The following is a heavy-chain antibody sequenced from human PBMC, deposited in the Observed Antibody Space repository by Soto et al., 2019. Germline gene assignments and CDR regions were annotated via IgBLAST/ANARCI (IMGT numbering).Heavy chain of an antibody. Sequence: GGSLRLSCAASGYTFDDYAMHWVRQAPGKGLEWVSGISWNSGSIGYADSVKGRFTISRDNAKNSLYLQMNSLRAEDTALYYCAKGPRDTAMAPSDYWGQGTLVTVSS. CDR3: AKGPRDTAMAPSDY. CDR2: ISWNSGSI. D-gene: IGHD5-18*01. CDR1: GYTFDDYA. J-gene: IGHJ4*02. V-gene: IGHV3-9*01.